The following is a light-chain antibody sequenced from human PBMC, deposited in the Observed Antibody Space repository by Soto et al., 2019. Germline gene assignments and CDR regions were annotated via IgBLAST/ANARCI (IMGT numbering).Light chain of an antibody. Sequence: QLVLTQSPSASASLGASVKLTCTLSSGHSNYAIAWHQQQPEKGPRYLMKVNSGGSHIKGDGIPDRFSGSSSGAERYLFIPRHQSEDEADYYCQTWGTGSAIVVFGGGTQLTVL. J-gene: IGLJ7*01. CDR3: QTWGTGSAIVV. CDR2: VNSGGSH. V-gene: IGLV4-69*01. CDR1: SGHSNYA.